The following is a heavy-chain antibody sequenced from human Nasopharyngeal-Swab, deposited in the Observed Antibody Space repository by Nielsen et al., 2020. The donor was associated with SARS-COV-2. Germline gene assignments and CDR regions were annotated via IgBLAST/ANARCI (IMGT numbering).Heavy chain of an antibody. J-gene: IGHJ4*02. Sequence: GGSLRLSCAASGFTFKNFAVSWVRQAPGKGLEWVSVISGSGGSTYYADSVKGRFTISRDNSKNTLYLQMNSLRAEDTAVYYCARYDDYYDSSGYAYWGQGTLVTVSS. CDR1: GFTFKNFA. V-gene: IGHV3-23*01. D-gene: IGHD3-22*01. CDR2: ISGSGGST. CDR3: ARYDDYYDSSGYAY.